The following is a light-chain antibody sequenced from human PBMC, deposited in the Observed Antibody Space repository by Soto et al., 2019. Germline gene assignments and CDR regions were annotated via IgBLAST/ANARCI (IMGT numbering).Light chain of an antibody. V-gene: IGKV3-15*01. CDR1: QSVSSN. CDR3: QQYNNWPFT. Sequence: EIVMTQSPATLSVSPGERATLSCRASQSVSSNLAWYQQKPGQAPRLLIYGASTRATGIPAGFSGSGSGTKFTLTIISLQSEDFAVYYCQQYNNWPFTFGGGTKVDIK. CDR2: GAS. J-gene: IGKJ4*01.